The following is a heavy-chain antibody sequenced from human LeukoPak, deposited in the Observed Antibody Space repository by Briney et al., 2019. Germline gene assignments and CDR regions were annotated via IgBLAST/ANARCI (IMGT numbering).Heavy chain of an antibody. CDR2: IIPIFGTA. D-gene: IGHD4-17*01. V-gene: IGHV1-69*05. CDR3: AREDYGDFRLDY. J-gene: IGHJ4*02. Sequence: SVKVSCTASGGTFSSDAISWVRQSPGQGLEFMGGIIPIFGTANYAQKFQGRVTITTDESTSTAYMELSSLRSEDTAVYYCAREDYGDFRLDYWGQGTLVTVSS. CDR1: GGTFSSDA.